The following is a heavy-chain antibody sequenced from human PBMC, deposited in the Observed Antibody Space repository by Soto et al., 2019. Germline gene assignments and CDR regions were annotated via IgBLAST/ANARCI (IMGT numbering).Heavy chain of an antibody. D-gene: IGHD6-13*01. CDR2: ISYDGSNK. Sequence: GGSLRLSCAASGFTFSSYAMHWVRQAPGKGLEWVAVISYDGSNKYYADSVKGRFTISRDNSKNTLYLQMNSLRAEDTAVYYCARASIAAAGSRLYFDYWGQGTLVTVSS. J-gene: IGHJ4*02. V-gene: IGHV3-30-3*01. CDR1: GFTFSSYA. CDR3: ARASIAAAGSRLYFDY.